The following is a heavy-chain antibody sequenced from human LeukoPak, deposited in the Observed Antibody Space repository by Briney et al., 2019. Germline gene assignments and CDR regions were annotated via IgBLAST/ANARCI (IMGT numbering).Heavy chain of an antibody. CDR1: GFTFSSYG. Sequence: PGRSLRLSCAASGFTFSSYGMHWVRQAPGKGLEWVAVISYDGSNKYYADSVKGRFTISRDNSKSTLYLQMNSLRAEDTAVYYCAKDWSTYYYYYGMDVWGQGTTVTVSS. V-gene: IGHV3-30*18. CDR2: ISYDGSNK. CDR3: AKDWSTYYYYYGMDV. J-gene: IGHJ6*02.